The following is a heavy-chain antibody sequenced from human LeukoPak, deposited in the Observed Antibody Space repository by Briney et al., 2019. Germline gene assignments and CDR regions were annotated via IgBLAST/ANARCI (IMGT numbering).Heavy chain of an antibody. CDR2: IYYSGST. Sequence: PSETLSLTCTVSGGSISSYYWSWIRQPPGKGLEWIGYIYYSGSTNYNPSLKSRVTISVDTSKNQFSLKLSSVTAADTAVYYCARGRGGHIVVALFDYWGQGTLVTVSS. D-gene: IGHD2-21*01. CDR3: ARGRGGHIVVALFDY. CDR1: GGSISSYY. J-gene: IGHJ4*02. V-gene: IGHV4-59*01.